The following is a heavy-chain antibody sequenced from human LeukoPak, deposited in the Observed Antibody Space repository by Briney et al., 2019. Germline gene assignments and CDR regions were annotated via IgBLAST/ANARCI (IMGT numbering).Heavy chain of an antibody. CDR3: ARSLGSSGYQDY. D-gene: IGHD3-22*01. CDR1: GGTFSSYA. CDR2: IIPIFGTA. Sequence: SVKVSCKASGGTFSSYAISWVRQAPGQGLKWMGGIIPIFGTANYAQKFQGRVTITADESTSTAYMELSSLRSEDTAVYYCARSLGSSGYQDYWGQGTLVTVSS. J-gene: IGHJ4*02. V-gene: IGHV1-69*13.